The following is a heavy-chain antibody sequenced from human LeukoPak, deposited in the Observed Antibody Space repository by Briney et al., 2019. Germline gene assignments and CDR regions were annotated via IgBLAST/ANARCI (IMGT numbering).Heavy chain of an antibody. CDR2: IYTSGST. CDR1: GGSISSYY. Sequence: SETLSLTCTVSGGSISSYYWSWIRQPAGKGLEWIGRIYTSGSTNYNPSLKSRVTMSVDTSKNQFSLKLSSVTAADTAVYYCARGLLLWFGELYERGYFDLWGRGTLVTVSS. D-gene: IGHD3-10*01. V-gene: IGHV4-4*07. CDR3: ARGLLLWFGELYERGYFDL. J-gene: IGHJ2*01.